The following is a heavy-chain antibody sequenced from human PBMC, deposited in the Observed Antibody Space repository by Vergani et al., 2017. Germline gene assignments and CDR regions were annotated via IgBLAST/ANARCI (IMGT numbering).Heavy chain of an antibody. CDR3: AREMGVRLGELHSLDS. V-gene: IGHV3-11*04. J-gene: IGHJ4*02. Sequence: QVQLVESGGGLVKPGGSLRLSCEVSGVTVSDSSFNWISQAPGKGLEWVSYIGRSGSAILYADSVKGRFTISRDNAKNSLYLQMNNLRAEDTAMYYCAREMGVRLGELHSLDSWGQGTLVTVSS. CDR2: IGRSGSAI. CDR1: GVTVSDSS. D-gene: IGHD3-16*01.